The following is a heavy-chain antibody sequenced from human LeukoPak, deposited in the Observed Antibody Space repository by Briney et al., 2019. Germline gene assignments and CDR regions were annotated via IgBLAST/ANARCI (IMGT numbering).Heavy chain of an antibody. J-gene: IGHJ3*02. CDR1: GGSISSGSYY. CDR2: IYTSGST. D-gene: IGHD3-22*01. V-gene: IGHV4-61*02. Sequence: PSETLSLTCTVSGGSISSGSYYWSWIRQPAGKGLEWIGRIYTSGSTNYNPSLKSRVTISVDTSKNQFSLKLSSVTAADTAVYYCARDWPWALEYDSSGSGAFDIWGQGTMVTVSS. CDR3: ARDWPWALEYDSSGSGAFDI.